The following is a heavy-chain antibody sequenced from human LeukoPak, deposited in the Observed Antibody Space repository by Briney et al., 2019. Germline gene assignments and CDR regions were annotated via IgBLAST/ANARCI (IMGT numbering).Heavy chain of an antibody. V-gene: IGHV3-48*04. CDR3: ATNLIGAGEYFQQ. D-gene: IGHD2/OR15-2a*01. J-gene: IGHJ1*01. CDR2: ISSGGDIM. Sequence: GGSLRLSCAASGFTFSSYSMKWVRQAPGKGLQWVSYISSGGDIMHYADSVKGRFTSSRDNAKNSGYLEMNSLGAEDTAVYYCATNLIGAGEYFQQWGQGTLVTVSS. CDR1: GFTFSSYS.